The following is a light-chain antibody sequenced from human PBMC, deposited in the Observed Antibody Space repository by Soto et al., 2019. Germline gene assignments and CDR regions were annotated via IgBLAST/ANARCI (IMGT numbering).Light chain of an antibody. Sequence: DIVLTQSPGPLSLSPGESATLSCRASQSVSSSYLAWYQHKPGQAPRLLIYGASSRATGIPDRFSGSGSGTDFTLTISRLEPEDFAVYYCQQYGSSPHTFGQGTKLEIK. CDR1: QSVSSSY. CDR3: QQYGSSPHT. CDR2: GAS. J-gene: IGKJ2*01. V-gene: IGKV3-20*01.